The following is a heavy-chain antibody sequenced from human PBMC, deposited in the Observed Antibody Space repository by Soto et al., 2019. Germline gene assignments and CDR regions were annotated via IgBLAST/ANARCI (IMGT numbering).Heavy chain of an antibody. CDR1: RYTFTGYY. V-gene: IGHV1-2*02. CDR3: AGARGYGELGY. D-gene: IGHD4-17*01. Sequence: VQLVQSGAEGKKPGTSVKVSCRASRYTFTGYYVHWVRQAPGQELEWMGWINPNSGGTNYAQKFQGRLTVTRDTSISASYMELSSRRSDDTAVYYWAGARGYGELGYWGQGTRVSVGS. CDR2: INPNSGGT. J-gene: IGHJ4*02.